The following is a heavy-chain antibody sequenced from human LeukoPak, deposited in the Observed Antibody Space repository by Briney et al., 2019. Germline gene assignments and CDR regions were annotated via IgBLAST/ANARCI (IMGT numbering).Heavy chain of an antibody. CDR2: INAGNGNT. CDR1: GYTFTNYA. V-gene: IGHV1-3*01. D-gene: IGHD1-26*01. CDR3: ALTWGSYYSYFDY. J-gene: IGHJ4*02. Sequence: GASVKVSCKASGYTFTNYAIHWVRQAPGQGLEWMGWINAGNGNTKYSQKFQGRVTITRDTSASTAYMELSSLRSEDTAVYYCALTWGSYYSYFDYWGQGTLVTVSS.